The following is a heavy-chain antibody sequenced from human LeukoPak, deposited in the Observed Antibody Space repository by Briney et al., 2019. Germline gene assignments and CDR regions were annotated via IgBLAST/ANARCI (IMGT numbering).Heavy chain of an antibody. CDR2: IKQDGREK. J-gene: IGHJ6*02. Sequence: GGSLRLSCAASRFTFSSYWMSWVRQAPGKGREWVANIKQDGREKYYVDSVKGRFTISRDNVKNSLYLQMNSLRAEDTAVYYCERDGGYHGMDVWGQGTTVTVSS. CDR1: RFTFSSYW. CDR3: ERDGGYHGMDV. V-gene: IGHV3-7*01. D-gene: IGHD3-16*01.